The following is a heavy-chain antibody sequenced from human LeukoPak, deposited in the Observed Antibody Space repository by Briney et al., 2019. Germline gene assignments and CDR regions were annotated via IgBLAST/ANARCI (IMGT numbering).Heavy chain of an antibody. J-gene: IGHJ3*02. CDR1: GGSISSYY. CDR3: ARTGYRFIAFDI. V-gene: IGHV4-59*01. D-gene: IGHD6-13*01. CDR2: IYYSGST. Sequence: PSETPSLTCTVSGGSISSYYWSWIRQPPGKGLEWIGYIYYSGSTNYNPSLKSRVTISVDTSKNQFSLKLSSVTAADTAVYYCARTGYRFIAFDIWGQGTMVTVSS.